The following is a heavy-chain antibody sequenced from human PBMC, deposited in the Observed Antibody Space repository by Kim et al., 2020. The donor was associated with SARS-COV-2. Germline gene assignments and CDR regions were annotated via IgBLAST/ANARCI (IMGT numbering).Heavy chain of an antibody. CDR3: VRENYWAFDI. V-gene: IGHV3-48*04. J-gene: IGHJ3*02. D-gene: IGHD2-15*01. Sequence: GGSLRLSCATSGFTLSLYSMNWVRQSPGTGLEWVSHISGTGTITKHADSVRGRFTISRDNAKNSLFLQMNGLRAEDTAVYYCVRENYWAFDIWGQGTMVTVSS. CDR2: ISGTGTIT. CDR1: GFTLSLYS.